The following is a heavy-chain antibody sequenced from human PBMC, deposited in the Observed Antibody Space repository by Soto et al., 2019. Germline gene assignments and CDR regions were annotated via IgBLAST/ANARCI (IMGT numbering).Heavy chain of an antibody. CDR1: GFTFTNYW. CDR2: ISSDGTYI. V-gene: IGHV3-74*03. J-gene: IGHJ4*02. Sequence: PGGSLRLSCVVSGFTFTNYWMHWVRQAPGKGLVWVSRISSDGTYIQYGDSVRGRFTISRDNAKNTVYLQMNSLRAEDTAVYYCVRTIQPGTTTYFDYWGQGTLVTVSS. CDR3: VRTIQPGTTTYFDY. D-gene: IGHD1-1*01.